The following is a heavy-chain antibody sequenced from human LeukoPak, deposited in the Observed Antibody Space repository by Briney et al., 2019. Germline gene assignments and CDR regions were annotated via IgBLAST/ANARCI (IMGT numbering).Heavy chain of an antibody. CDR2: ISYSGST. CDR3: ARSIIGTRWKFDY. V-gene: IGHV4-59*08. D-gene: IGHD1/OR15-1a*01. J-gene: IGHJ4*02. CDR1: GGSISTYY. Sequence: SETLSLTCTVSGGSISTYYWSWIRQPTRQGQDWIGYISYSGSTNYNPSLKSRVNLSLYTSKKQFALKLSSVTAADAAVYYCARSIIGTRWKFDYWGKGTLVTVSS.